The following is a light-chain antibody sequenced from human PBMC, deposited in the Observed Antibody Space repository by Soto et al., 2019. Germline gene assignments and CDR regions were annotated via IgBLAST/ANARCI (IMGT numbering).Light chain of an antibody. Sequence: QSARTQPASVSGSPGQSITISCTGTNSELGSYNLVSCFQQHPGKVPKVMIYEGTKRPSGVSDRFSGSKSDRTAALTISGLKAEDYCDYYCCSYEGDYMFVFGNGTKVTV. J-gene: IGLJ1*01. CDR3: CSYEGDYMFV. CDR2: EGT. CDR1: NSELGSYNL. V-gene: IGLV2-23*01.